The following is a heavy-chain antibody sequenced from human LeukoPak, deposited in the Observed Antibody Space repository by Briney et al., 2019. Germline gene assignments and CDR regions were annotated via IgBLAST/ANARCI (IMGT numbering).Heavy chain of an antibody. D-gene: IGHD1-14*01. CDR2: IRYDGSNK. Sequence: PGRSLRLSCAASGFAFTSYAMHWVRQAPGKGLEWVAFIRYDGSNKYYADSVKGRFTISRDNSKNTLYLQMNSLRAEDTAVYYCARGTLNIPGEHGAFDYWGQGTLVTVSS. CDR3: ARGTLNIPGEHGAFDY. J-gene: IGHJ4*02. V-gene: IGHV3-30*04. CDR1: GFAFTSYA.